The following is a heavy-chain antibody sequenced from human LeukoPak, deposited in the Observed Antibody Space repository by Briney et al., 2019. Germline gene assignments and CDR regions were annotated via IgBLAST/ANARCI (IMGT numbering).Heavy chain of an antibody. V-gene: IGHV3-21*01. J-gene: IGHJ4*02. Sequence: GGSLRLSCAASGFTFSSYSMNWVRQAPGKGLEWVSSISSSSSYIYYADSVKGRFTISRDNAKNSLYLQMDSLRAEDTAVYYCASVDIWFGTFDYWGQGTLVTVSS. D-gene: IGHD3-10*01. CDR1: GFTFSSYS. CDR2: ISSSSSYI. CDR3: ASVDIWFGTFDY.